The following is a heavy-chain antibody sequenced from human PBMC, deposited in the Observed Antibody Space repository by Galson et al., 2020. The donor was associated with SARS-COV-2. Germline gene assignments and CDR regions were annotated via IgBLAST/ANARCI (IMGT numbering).Heavy chain of an antibody. J-gene: IGHJ3*02. D-gene: IGHD3-10*01. CDR2: ISSSSSSI. CDR1: GFTFSSYS. Sequence: GGSLRLSCAASGFTFSSYSMTWVRQAPGKGLEWVSYISSSSSSIYYADSVKGRFTISRDNAKNSLYLQMNSLRDADTAVYYCARDWITMVRGVTNDAFDIWGQGTMVTVSS. V-gene: IGHV3-48*02. CDR3: ARDWITMVRGVTNDAFDI.